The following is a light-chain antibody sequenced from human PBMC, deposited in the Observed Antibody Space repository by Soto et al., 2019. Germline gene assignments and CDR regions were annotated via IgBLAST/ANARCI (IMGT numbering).Light chain of an antibody. CDR1: SSNIGVNA. Sequence: QSVLTQPPSTSGTPGQRGTISCSGSSSNIGVNAVNWYQQFPGTAPKLLIYKNSQRPSGVPDRFSDSKSGTSASLAISGLQSEDEADYYCAVWDDSLNGVVFGGGTKLTVL. CDR2: KNS. V-gene: IGLV1-44*01. CDR3: AVWDDSLNGVV. J-gene: IGLJ3*02.